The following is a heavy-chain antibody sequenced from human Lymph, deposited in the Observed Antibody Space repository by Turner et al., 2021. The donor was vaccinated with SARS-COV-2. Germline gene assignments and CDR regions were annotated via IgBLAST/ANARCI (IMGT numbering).Heavy chain of an antibody. CDR2: IYYRGST. V-gene: IGHV4-59*01. CDR1: GGSMNRNY. CDR3: ARETVNNWVDP. Sequence: QVQLQESGPRLVKPSDTLSLTCPVSGGSMNRNYLSWIRQPPGKRLEWIGYIYYRGSTNYNPSLESRVTISVDTSRNQFSLNLTSVTAADTAIYYCARETVNNWVDPWGQGTLVTVSS. J-gene: IGHJ5*02. D-gene: IGHD2-21*02.